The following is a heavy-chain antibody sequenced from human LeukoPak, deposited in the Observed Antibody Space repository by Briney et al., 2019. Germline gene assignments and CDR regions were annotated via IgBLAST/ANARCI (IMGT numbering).Heavy chain of an antibody. Sequence: GGSLRLSCAASGFTFSSYWMHWVRQAPGKGLVWVSRINGDGSTTNYADSVKGRFTISRDNAKNTLYLQMNSLGAEDTAVYYCASDLYLGYGGQGTLVTVSS. J-gene: IGHJ4*02. D-gene: IGHD3-16*01. CDR3: ASDLYLGY. CDR2: INGDGSTT. V-gene: IGHV3-74*01. CDR1: GFTFSSYW.